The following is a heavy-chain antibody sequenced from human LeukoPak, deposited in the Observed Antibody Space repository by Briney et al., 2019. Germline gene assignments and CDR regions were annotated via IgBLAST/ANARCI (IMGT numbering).Heavy chain of an antibody. D-gene: IGHD6-19*01. V-gene: IGHV1-18*01. CDR3: ARSIAVAGTSYYFDY. J-gene: IGHJ4*02. CDR2: ISAYNGNT. Sequence: ASVKVSCKASGYTFTSYGISWVRQAPGQGLEWMGWISAYNGNTNYAQKLQGRVTMTTDTSTSTAYMELSSLRSEDTAVYYCARSIAVAGTSYYFDYWGQGTLVTVSS. CDR1: GYTFTSYG.